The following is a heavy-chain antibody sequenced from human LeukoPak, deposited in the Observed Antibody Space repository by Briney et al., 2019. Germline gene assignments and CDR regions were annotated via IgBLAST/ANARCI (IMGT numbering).Heavy chain of an antibody. V-gene: IGHV4-61*02. D-gene: IGHD5-12*01. CDR1: GGSISSGSYC. CDR2: IYTSGST. Sequence: NPSQTLSLTCTVSGGSISSGSYCWSWIRQPAGKGLEWIGRIYTSGSTNYNPSLKSRVTISVDTSKNQFSLKLSSVTAADTAVYYCARVGGYGGTDIGDYWGQGTLVTVSS. CDR3: ARVGGYGGTDIGDY. J-gene: IGHJ4*02.